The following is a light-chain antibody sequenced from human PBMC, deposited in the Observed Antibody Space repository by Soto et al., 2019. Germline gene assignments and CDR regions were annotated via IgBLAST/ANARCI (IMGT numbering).Light chain of an antibody. CDR1: QSVSSK. Sequence: EIVMTQSPATLSVSPGERATLSCRASQSVSSKLAWYQQKPGQAPRLLIYAVSTRATGIPARFTGSGSGTEFTLTISSLQSEDFGVYYCQQYNKWTSITLGQGTRLEIK. J-gene: IGKJ5*01. CDR3: QQYNKWTSIT. V-gene: IGKV3-15*01. CDR2: AVS.